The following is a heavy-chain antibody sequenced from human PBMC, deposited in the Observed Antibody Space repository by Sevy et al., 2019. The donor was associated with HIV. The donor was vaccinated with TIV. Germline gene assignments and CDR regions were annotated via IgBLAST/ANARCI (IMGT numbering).Heavy chain of an antibody. Sequence: GGCLRLSCAASGFTFSSAWMSWVRQAPGKGLEWIGRIQSKTDGGTTDYAASVKGRFTISRDDSVNTLYLQMNSLTTDDTAMYYSSTDTSSGYFDWLLDFDYWGQGTLVTVSS. D-gene: IGHD3-9*01. J-gene: IGHJ4*02. CDR2: IQSKTDGGTT. V-gene: IGHV3-15*01. CDR3: STDTSSGYFDWLLDFDY. CDR1: GFTFSSAW.